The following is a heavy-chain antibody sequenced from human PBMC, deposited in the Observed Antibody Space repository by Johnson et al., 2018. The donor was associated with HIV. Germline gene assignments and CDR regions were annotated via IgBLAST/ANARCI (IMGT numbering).Heavy chain of an antibody. CDR1: GFTFSSYA. V-gene: IGHV3-23*04. J-gene: IGHJ3*02. D-gene: IGHD3-9*01. Sequence: VQLVESGGGLVQPGGSLRLSCAASGFTFSSYAMSWVRQAPGKGLEWVSAISGSGGSTYYADSVKGRFTISRDNSKNTVFLQMNSLRVEDTAIYYCARELPSYDILTGPGAFDIWGQGTMVTVSS. CDR2: ISGSGGST. CDR3: ARELPSYDILTGPGAFDI.